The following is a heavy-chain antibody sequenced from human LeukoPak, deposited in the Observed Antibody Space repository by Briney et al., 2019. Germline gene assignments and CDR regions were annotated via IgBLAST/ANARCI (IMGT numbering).Heavy chain of an antibody. V-gene: IGHV4-38-2*01. Sequence: PSETLSLTCAVSGYSISSGYYWGWIRQPPGKGLEWIGSIYHSGSTNYNPSLKSRVTISVDTSKNQFSLKLSSVTAADTAVYYCARVPVRGVQYYYYGMDVWGKGTTVTVSS. J-gene: IGHJ6*04. CDR3: ARVPVRGVQYYYYGMDV. CDR1: GYSISSGYY. CDR2: IYHSGST. D-gene: IGHD3-10*01.